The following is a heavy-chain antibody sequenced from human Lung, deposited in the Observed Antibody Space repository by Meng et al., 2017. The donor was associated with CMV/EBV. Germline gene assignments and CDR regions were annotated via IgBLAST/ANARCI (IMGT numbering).Heavy chain of an antibody. CDR1: GGSIGSSGYY. D-gene: IGHD6-19*01. CDR2: VYYSGTT. J-gene: IGHJ4*02. Sequence: GSLRLSCTVSGGSIGSSGYYWGWIRQPPGKGLEWIGAVYYSGTTYYNPSLKSRITISVDTSKNQFSLKLYSVTAADTAVYYCARDRNPAVAGTGLDYWGQGXLVTVSS. CDR3: ARDRNPAVAGTGLDY. V-gene: IGHV4-39*07.